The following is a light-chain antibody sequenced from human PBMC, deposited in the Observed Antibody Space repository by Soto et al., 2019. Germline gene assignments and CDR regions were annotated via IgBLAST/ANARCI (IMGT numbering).Light chain of an antibody. J-gene: IGKJ2*01. CDR3: QERSKWPLYT. V-gene: IGKV3D-20*02. CDR1: QSVSSNS. Sequence: EIVLTQSPDTLSLSPGERATLSCRASQSVSSNSLAWYQQKPGQAPRLLIYGASSRATGIPDRFSGSGSGTDFTLTISSLQSEDSAIYYCQERSKWPLYTFGQGTKLEIK. CDR2: GAS.